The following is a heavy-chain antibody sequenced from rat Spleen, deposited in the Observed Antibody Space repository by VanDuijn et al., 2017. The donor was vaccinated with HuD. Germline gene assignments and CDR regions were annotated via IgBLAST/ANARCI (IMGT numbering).Heavy chain of an antibody. Sequence: EVQLQESGPGLVKPSQSLSLTCSVTGHSISSTYRWNWIRKFPGNKLEWMGYINSSGSTNYNPSLKSRISITRDTSKNQFFLQVNSVTTEDTATYYCARSHYYDGYYPFAYWGQGTLVTVSS. J-gene: IGHJ3*01. D-gene: IGHD1-12*03. CDR3: ARSHYYDGYYPFAY. CDR2: INSSGST. CDR1: GHSISSTYR. V-gene: IGHV3-3*01.